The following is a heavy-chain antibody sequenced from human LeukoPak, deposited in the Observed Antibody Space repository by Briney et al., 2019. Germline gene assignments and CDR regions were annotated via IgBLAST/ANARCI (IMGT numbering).Heavy chain of an antibody. CDR2: ISYDGSNK. Sequence: GGSLRLSCAASGFTFSSYGMHWVRQAPGKGLEWVAVISYDGSNKCYADSVKGRFTISRDNSKTTLYLKMNSLRAEDTAVYYCAKVRSDYWGQGTLVTVSS. CDR3: AKVRSDY. V-gene: IGHV3-30*18. CDR1: GFTFSSYG. J-gene: IGHJ4*02.